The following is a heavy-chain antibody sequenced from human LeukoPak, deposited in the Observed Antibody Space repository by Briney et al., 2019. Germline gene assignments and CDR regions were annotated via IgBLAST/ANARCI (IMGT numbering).Heavy chain of an antibody. CDR1: GGTFSSYA. J-gene: IGHJ4*02. D-gene: IGHD3-3*01. CDR2: IIPIFGTA. CDR3: ARDRRYYDFWSGYSVELPDY. Sequence: SVKVSCTASGGTFSSYAISWVRQAPGQGLEWMGGIIPIFGTANYAQKFQGRVTITADESTSTAYMELSSLRSEDTAVYYCARDRRYYDFWSGYSVELPDYWGQGTLVTVSS. V-gene: IGHV1-69*13.